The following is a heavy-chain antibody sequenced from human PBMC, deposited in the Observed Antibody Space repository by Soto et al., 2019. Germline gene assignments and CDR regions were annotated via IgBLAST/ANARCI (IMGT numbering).Heavy chain of an antibody. CDR1: GDSITNDKYY. CDR3: ARDSRRTVTTFTWLEP. V-gene: IGHV4-31*02. CDR2: ASYSGTT. J-gene: IGHJ5*02. D-gene: IGHD4-17*01. Sequence: QVQLQESGPGLVKPSQTLSLTCSVSGDSITNDKYYWTWIRQHPGKGLEWIGYASYSGTTFYSTSLTSRVTITVDTSKNLFSLNLSSVTAADTAIYYCARDSRRTVTTFTWLEPWGQGILVTVSS.